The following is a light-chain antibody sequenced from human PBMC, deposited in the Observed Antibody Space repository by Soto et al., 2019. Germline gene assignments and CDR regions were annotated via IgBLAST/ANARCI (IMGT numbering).Light chain of an antibody. Sequence: DIVLTQSPATLSLSPGERATLSCRASQSVSNYLAWYQQEPGQAPRLLIYDASNRATGIPARFSGSGSGTDFTLTISSLEPEDFAVYYCQQRSNWPSFGPGTKVDIK. CDR1: QSVSNY. CDR2: DAS. CDR3: QQRSNWPS. V-gene: IGKV3-11*01. J-gene: IGKJ3*01.